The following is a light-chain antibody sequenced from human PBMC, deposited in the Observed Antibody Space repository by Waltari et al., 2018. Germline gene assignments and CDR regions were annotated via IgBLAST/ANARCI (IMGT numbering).Light chain of an antibody. CDR1: SGSIASNF. Sequence: NFMLTQPHSVSESPGKTVTISCPRRSGSIASNFVPWYQQRPGSAPTTVIYEDNQRPSGVPDRFSGSIDSSSNSASLTISGLKTEDEADYYCQSYDSNSVIFGGGTKLTVL. CDR3: QSYDSNSVI. CDR2: EDN. J-gene: IGLJ2*01. V-gene: IGLV6-57*03.